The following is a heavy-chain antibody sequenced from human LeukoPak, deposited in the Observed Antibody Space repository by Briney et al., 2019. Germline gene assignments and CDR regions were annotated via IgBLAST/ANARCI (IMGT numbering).Heavy chain of an antibody. J-gene: IGHJ4*02. Sequence: GGSLRLSCAASGLAFSAYKMHWVRQAPRKGLVWVSRISTDGYTTDYADFVQGRFTASRDNTKNTWSLEMNSLRAEDTAVYYCVVGGSPGYWGQGTLVTSSS. CDR3: VVGGSPGY. V-gene: IGHV3-74*01. CDR2: ISTDGYTT. D-gene: IGHD2-15*01. CDR1: GLAFSAYK.